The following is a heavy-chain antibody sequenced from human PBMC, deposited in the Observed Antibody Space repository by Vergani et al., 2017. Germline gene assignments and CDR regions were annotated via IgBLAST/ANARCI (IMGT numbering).Heavy chain of an antibody. CDR3: ASGNWNYASFDY. D-gene: IGHD1-7*01. Sequence: QVQLQESGPGLVKPSETLSLTCTVSGGSVSSGSYYWSWIRQPPGKGLEWIGYIYYSGSTNYNPSLKSRVTISVDTSKNQFSLKLSSVTAADTAVYYCASGNWNYASFDYWGQGTLVTVSS. CDR2: IYYSGST. J-gene: IGHJ4*02. V-gene: IGHV4-61*01. CDR1: GGSVSSGSYY.